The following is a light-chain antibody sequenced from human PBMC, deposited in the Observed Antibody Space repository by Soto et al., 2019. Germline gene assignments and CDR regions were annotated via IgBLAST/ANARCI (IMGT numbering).Light chain of an antibody. CDR2: EVS. J-gene: IGLJ3*02. CDR3: SSYTARRTGV. V-gene: IGLV2-14*01. Sequence: QSALTQPASVSGSPGQSITISCTGTSSDVGGYNYVSWYQQHPGTSPKLMIYEVSNRPSGVSNRFSASKSGNTASLIISGLQAEDEGDYYCSSYTARRTGVFGGGTKLTVL. CDR1: SSDVGGYNY.